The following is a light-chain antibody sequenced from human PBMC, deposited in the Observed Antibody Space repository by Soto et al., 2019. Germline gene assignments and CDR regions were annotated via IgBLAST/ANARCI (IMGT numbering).Light chain of an antibody. CDR3: MQGTHWPWT. CDR1: QSLVHSDGNTY. J-gene: IGKJ1*01. V-gene: IGKV2-30*02. CDR2: RAS. Sequence: DVEMTQSPLSLPVSLGQPASISCRSSQSLVHSDGNTYLNWFQQRPGQSPRRLISRASNRDSGVADRLSGIGSGTEFALNISRVEAEDVAVYYCMQGTHWPWTLGQGTKVEIK.